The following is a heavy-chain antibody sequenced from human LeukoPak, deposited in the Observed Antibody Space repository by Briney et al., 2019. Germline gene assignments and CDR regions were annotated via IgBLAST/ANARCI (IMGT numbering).Heavy chain of an antibody. V-gene: IGHV1-2*02. CDR1: GYTFTGYY. Sequence: ASVKVSCKASGYTFTGYYMHWVRQAPGQGLEWMGWINPNSGGTNYAQKFQGRVTMTRDTSISTAYMELSRLRSDDTAVYDCARILLDSSSWHPIDYWGQGTLVTVSS. CDR3: ARILLDSSSWHPIDY. CDR2: INPNSGGT. D-gene: IGHD6-13*01. J-gene: IGHJ4*02.